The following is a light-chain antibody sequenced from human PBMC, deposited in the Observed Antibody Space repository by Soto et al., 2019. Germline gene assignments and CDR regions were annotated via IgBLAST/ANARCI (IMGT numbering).Light chain of an antibody. Sequence: DIQMTQSPSTLSASVGDRVTITCRASQSVNTWLAWYQQKPGKAPKLLIFDASSLKTGVPSRFSGSGSGTEFTLTISNLQPDDFAAYYCQQYDSYSSGTFGQGTKVEIK. CDR3: QQYDSYSSGT. CDR2: DAS. J-gene: IGKJ1*01. CDR1: QSVNTW. V-gene: IGKV1-5*01.